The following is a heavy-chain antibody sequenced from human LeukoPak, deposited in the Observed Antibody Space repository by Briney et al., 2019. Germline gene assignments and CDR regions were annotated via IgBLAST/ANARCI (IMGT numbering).Heavy chain of an antibody. CDR3: AKNGDRGAYCSGGTCYPYYYYYMDV. CDR2: IYSGGST. CDR1: GFTVSSNY. D-gene: IGHD2-15*01. Sequence: GGSLRLSCAASGFTVSSNYMSWVRQAPGKGLEWVSVIYSGGSTYYADSVKGRFTISRDNSRNTLYLQMNSLRAEDTAIYYCAKNGDRGAYCSGGTCYPYYYYYMDVWGKGTTVTISS. V-gene: IGHV3-66*01. J-gene: IGHJ6*03.